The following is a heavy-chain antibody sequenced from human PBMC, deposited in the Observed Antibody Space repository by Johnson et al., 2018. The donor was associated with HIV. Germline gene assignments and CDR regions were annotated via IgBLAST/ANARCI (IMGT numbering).Heavy chain of an antibody. J-gene: IGHJ3*02. D-gene: IGHD2-15*01. CDR1: GFTFSNAW. CDR3: TAALRVKGI. CDR2: IKSNTDGGTT. Sequence: VQLVESGGGLVKPGGSLRLSCAASGFTFSNAWMSWVRQAPGKGLEWVGRIKSNTDGGTTDYAAPVKGRFTISRDDSKNTLYLQMNSLKTEDTAVYYCTAALRVKGIWGQGTMVTVSS. V-gene: IGHV3-15*01.